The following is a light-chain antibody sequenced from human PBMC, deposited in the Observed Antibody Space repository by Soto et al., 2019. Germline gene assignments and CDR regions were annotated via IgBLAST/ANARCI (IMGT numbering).Light chain of an antibody. CDR3: QHFDSSPT. CDR1: QTVSISY. CDR2: GAS. J-gene: IGKJ4*01. V-gene: IGKV3-20*01. Sequence: PGESATHSCRASQTVSISYFVWYQQKPGQAPRLLIYGASARAPGIPDRFSGTGSGTESTLTISRLEPEDFAVYFCQHFDSSPTFGGGTKVEIK.